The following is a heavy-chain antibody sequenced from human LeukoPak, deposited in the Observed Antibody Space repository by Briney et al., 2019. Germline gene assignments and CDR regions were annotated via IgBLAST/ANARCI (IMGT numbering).Heavy chain of an antibody. J-gene: IGHJ4*02. CDR2: IHGSGGET. V-gene: IGHV3-23*01. CDR3: AKESWELLDLGY. Sequence: GGSLRLSCAASGSTFSNYVMCWVRQAPGKGLEWVSSIHGSGGETHYADSVKGRFTISRDNSKNTLYLQMNSLRAEDTAVYYCAKESWELLDLGYWGQGTLVTVSS. D-gene: IGHD1-26*01. CDR1: GSTFSNYV.